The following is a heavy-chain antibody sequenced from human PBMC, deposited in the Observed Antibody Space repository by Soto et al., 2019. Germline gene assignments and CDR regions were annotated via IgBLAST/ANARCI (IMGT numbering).Heavy chain of an antibody. D-gene: IGHD2-15*01. CDR2: INHSGST. J-gene: IGHJ4*02. V-gene: IGHV4-34*01. CDR3: ARAAPRYCSGGSCYSGRDC. Sequence: SETLSLTCAVYGLSFSGYYWSWIRQPPGKGLEWIGEINHSGSTNYNPSLKSRVTISVDTSKNQFSLKLSSVTAADTAVYYCARAAPRYCSGGSCYSGRDCWGQGTLVTVSS. CDR1: GLSFSGYY.